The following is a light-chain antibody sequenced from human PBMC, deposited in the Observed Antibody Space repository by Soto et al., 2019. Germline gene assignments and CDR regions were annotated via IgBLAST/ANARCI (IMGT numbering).Light chain of an antibody. CDR2: EVG. CDR3: SSYTIRSTYV. Sequence: QSALTQPASVSGSPGQSITISCTGTSSDVGGYNYVSWYQHHPGKAPKLMIFEVGDRPSGVSNRFSGSKSGNTASLTISGLQAEDEADYYCSSYTIRSTYVFGTGTKVTVL. J-gene: IGLJ1*01. V-gene: IGLV2-14*01. CDR1: SSDVGGYNY.